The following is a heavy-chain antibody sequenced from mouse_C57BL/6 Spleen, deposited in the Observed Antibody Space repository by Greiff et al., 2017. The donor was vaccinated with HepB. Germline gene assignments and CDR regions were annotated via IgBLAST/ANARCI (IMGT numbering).Heavy chain of an antibody. CDR1: GYTFTSYW. CDR2: IDPSDSYT. J-gene: IGHJ4*01. D-gene: IGHD1-3*01. V-gene: IGHV1-69*01. CDR3: ARLYSPYAMDY. Sequence: QVQLQQPGAELVMPGASVKLSCKASGYTFTSYWMHWVKQRPGQGLEWIGEIDPSDSYTNYNQKFKGKSTLTVNKSSSTAYMQLSILTSEDSAVYYCARLYSPYAMDYWGQGTSVTVSS.